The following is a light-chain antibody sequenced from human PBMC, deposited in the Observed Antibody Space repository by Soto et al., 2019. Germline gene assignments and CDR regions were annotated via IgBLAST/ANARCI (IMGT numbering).Light chain of an antibody. J-gene: IGKJ1*01. CDR3: QQSHNWPRT. Sequence: EVVVSHCPRTLSFSPGDRATLSCRASQRVSTFLAWYQQRPGQAPRLLISEASNRATGIPARFGGSGSGTDFTLTISSLEPEDFAVYYCQQSHNWPRTFGQGTKVDIK. CDR1: QRVSTF. CDR2: EAS. V-gene: IGKV3-11*01.